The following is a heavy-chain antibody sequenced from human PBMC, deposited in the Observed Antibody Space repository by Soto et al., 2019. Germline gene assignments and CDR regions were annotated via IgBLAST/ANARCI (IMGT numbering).Heavy chain of an antibody. V-gene: IGHV4-59*08. CDR3: TFDI. Sequence: QVQLQESGPGLVKPSETLSLTCTVSGGSISDYYWTWIRQPPGKGLEWIGYISYSGSTKYNPSLKSRVTISVDTSKNQFSLKVSSVTAADTAVYYDTFDIWGQGTMVTVSS. J-gene: IGHJ3*02. CDR2: ISYSGST. CDR1: GGSISDYY.